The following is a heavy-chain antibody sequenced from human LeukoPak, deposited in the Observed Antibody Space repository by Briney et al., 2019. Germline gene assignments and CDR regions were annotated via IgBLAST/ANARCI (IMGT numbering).Heavy chain of an antibody. J-gene: IGHJ4*02. D-gene: IGHD6-6*01. V-gene: IGHV4-34*01. CDR3: ASPCSSSSSGGY. Sequence: SETLSLTCAVYGGSFSGYYWSWIRQPPGKGLEWIGEINHSGSTNYNPSLKSRVTISVDTSKNQFSLKLSSVTAADTAVYYCASPCSSSSSGGYWGQGTLVTVSS. CDR1: GGSFSGYY. CDR2: INHSGST.